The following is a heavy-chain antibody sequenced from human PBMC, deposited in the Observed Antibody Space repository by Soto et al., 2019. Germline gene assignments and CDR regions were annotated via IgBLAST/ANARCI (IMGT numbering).Heavy chain of an antibody. V-gene: IGHV4-31*03. CDR2: IYASGRT. D-gene: IGHD3-10*01. J-gene: IGHJ6*02. CDR1: GASITSGGFH. CDR3: AGDGGNYYYFAVDV. Sequence: VQLQESGPGLVEPSQTLSLICSVSGASITSGGFHWNWVRQRPGKGLEWIGYIYASGRTYSKPCLGSRCRFAVERSKNQVSLRLIAWSAADTGGYYCAGDGGNYYYFAVDVWGQGTTVIVSS.